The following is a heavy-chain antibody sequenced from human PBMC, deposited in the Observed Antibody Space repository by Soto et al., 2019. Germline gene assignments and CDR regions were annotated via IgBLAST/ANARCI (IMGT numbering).Heavy chain of an antibody. CDR2: IYWDNDK. V-gene: IGHV2-5*02. D-gene: IGHD1-1*01. CDR1: GFSLTARPVG. CDR3: ARRRGGYNWDDGDFDF. J-gene: IGHJ4*02. Sequence: QITLKESGPTLVKPTQTLTLTCTFSGFSLTARPVGVGWIRQPPGGALEGLAIIYWDNDKRYSHSLRSRLTLAKDTSKNQVVLTMTNMDPVDTATYFCARRRGGYNWDDGDFDFWGQGTLVTVSS.